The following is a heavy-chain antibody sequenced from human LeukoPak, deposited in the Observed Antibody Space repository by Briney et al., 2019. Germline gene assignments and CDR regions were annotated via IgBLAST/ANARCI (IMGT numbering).Heavy chain of an antibody. V-gene: IGHV1-2*02. CDR3: ARDASSSPWRVTYYYYYMDV. J-gene: IGHJ6*03. CDR1: GYTFTGYY. CDR2: INPNSGGT. D-gene: IGHD6-13*01. Sequence: ASVKVSCKASGYTFTGYYMHWVRQAPGQGLEWMGWINPNSGGTNYAQKFQGRVAMTRDTSISTAYMELSRLRSDDTAVYYCARDASSSPWRVTYYYYYMDVWGKGTTVTVSS.